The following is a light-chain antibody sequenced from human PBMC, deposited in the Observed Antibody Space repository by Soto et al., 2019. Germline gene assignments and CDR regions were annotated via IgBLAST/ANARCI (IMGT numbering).Light chain of an antibody. Sequence: DFVVTKCPDSLTVSLCERATINCKSSQSVLWSNNKNYLAWYQQKPGQSPKLLIYWASTRESGVPERCSGSGPGTDFTLKISGLEADDAGVYYCMQDLQTFGGGTKVDIK. J-gene: IGKJ4*01. CDR1: QSVLWSNNKNY. CDR2: WAS. CDR3: MQDLQT. V-gene: IGKV4-1*01.